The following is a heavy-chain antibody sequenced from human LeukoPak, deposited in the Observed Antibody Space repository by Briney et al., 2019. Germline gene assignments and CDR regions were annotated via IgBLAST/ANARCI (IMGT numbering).Heavy chain of an antibody. CDR2: ISYDGSNK. J-gene: IGHJ4*02. V-gene: IGHV3-30*18. CDR3: AKDFSYYYGSGSLFDC. Sequence: GGSLRLSCAASGFTFSSYGMHLVRQAPGKGLEWVAVISYDGSNKYYADSVKGRFTISRDNSKNTLYLQMSSLRAEDTAVYYCAKDFSYYYGSGSLFDCWGQGTLVTVSS. D-gene: IGHD3-10*01. CDR1: GFTFSSYG.